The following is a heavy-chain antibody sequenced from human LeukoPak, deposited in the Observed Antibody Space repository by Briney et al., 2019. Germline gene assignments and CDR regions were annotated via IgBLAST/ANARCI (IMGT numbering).Heavy chain of an antibody. Sequence: SQTLSLTCAIYGDSLSSNSVAWNWIRQSPSRGLEWLGRTYYRSKWYNDYAVSVKSRITINPDTSKNQFSLQLSSVTPEDTAVYYCARQNNTYHHYNLGWFDPWGQGTLVTVSS. CDR2: TYYRSKWYN. CDR3: ARQNNTYHHYNLGWFDP. J-gene: IGHJ5*02. V-gene: IGHV6-1*01. D-gene: IGHD5-24*01. CDR1: GDSLSSNSVA.